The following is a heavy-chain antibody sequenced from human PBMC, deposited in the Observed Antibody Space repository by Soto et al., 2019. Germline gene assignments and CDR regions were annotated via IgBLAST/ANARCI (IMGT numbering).Heavy chain of an antibody. Sequence: SETLSLTCAVYGGSFSGYYWSWIRQPPGKGLEWIGEINHSGSTNYNPSLKSRVTISVDTSKNQFSLKLSSVTAADTAVYYCARGNYHPLSGWYFPPGMDVWGQGTMVTVSS. CDR3: ARGNYHPLSGWYFPPGMDV. V-gene: IGHV4-34*01. J-gene: IGHJ6*02. D-gene: IGHD6-19*01. CDR1: GGSFSGYY. CDR2: INHSGST.